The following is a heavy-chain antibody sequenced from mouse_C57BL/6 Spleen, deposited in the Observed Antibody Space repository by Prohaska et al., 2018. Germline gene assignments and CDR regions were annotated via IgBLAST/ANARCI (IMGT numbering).Heavy chain of an antibody. CDR3: TRYTAVVADAMDY. CDR1: GYTFTDYE. CDR2: IDPETGGT. V-gene: IGHV1-15*01. D-gene: IGHD1-1*01. Sequence: GAELVRPGASVTLSCKASGYTFTDYEMHWVKQTPVHGLEWIGAIDPETGGTAYNQKFKGKAILTADKSSSTAYMERRSLTSEDSAVYYCTRYTAVVADAMDYWGKETAVTVSS. J-gene: IGHJ4*01.